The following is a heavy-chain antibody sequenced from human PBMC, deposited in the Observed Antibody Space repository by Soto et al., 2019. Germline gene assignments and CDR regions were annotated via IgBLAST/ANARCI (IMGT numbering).Heavy chain of an antibody. CDR1: GFTGNSNY. V-gene: IGHV3-53*01. J-gene: IGHJ4*02. Sequence: GGSLRLSCAASGFTGNSNYLTWVRQAPGKGLKWVSVLYPDGRADYADSVQGRFSISTDNSENSVYLQMNTLRAEDTAVYYCARGLGREYHDNRNYFHLDYWGQGTLVTVSS. D-gene: IGHD1-20*01. CDR2: LYPDGRA. CDR3: ARGLGREYHDNRNYFHLDY.